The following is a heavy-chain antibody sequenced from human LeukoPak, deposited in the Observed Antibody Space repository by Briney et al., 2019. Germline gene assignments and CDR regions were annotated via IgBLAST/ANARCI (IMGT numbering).Heavy chain of an antibody. CDR3: ARTSDYYNFDFDY. V-gene: IGHV1-2*02. J-gene: IGHJ4*02. CDR2: INPNGGTT. D-gene: IGHD1-1*01. CDR1: GYRFTDYY. Sequence: ASVKVSCKASGYRFTDYYVHWVRQAPGQGLEWMAWINPNGGTTNYAQKFQDRVTVITDTSISTAYMELSNLRSDDTAVYFCARTSDYYNFDFDYWGQGTAVTVSS.